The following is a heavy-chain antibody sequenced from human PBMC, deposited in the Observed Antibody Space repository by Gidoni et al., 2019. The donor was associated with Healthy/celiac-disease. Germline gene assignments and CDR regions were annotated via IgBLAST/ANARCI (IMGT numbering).Heavy chain of an antibody. V-gene: IGHV1-69*04. CDR3: ARDNGSSWYGGGDY. CDR1: GGTFSSYP. Sequence: QVQLVQSGAEVKKPGSSVKVSCKASGGTFSSYPISWVRQAPGQGLEWMGRIIPILGIANYAQKFQGRVTITADKSTSTAYMELSSLRSEDTAVYYCARDNGSSWYGGGDYWGQGTLVTVSS. D-gene: IGHD6-13*01. J-gene: IGHJ4*02. CDR2: IIPILGIA.